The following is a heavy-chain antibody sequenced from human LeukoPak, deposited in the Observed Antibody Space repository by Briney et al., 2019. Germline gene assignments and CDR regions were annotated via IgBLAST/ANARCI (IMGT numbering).Heavy chain of an antibody. J-gene: IGHJ4*02. D-gene: IGHD6-13*01. CDR3: AREGAAAAIFDY. V-gene: IGHV3-74*01. Sequence: RGGSLRLSCAASGFTSNKYWMHWVRQAPGEGLVWVSRIKSDGSTTTYADSVRGRFTISRDNAKNTLYLQMSSLRAEDTAVYYCAREGAAAAIFDYWGQGTLVTVSS. CDR1: GFTSNKYW. CDR2: IKSDGSTT.